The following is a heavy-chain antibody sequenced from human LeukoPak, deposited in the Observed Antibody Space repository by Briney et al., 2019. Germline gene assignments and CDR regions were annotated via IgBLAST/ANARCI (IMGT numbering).Heavy chain of an antibody. CDR2: ISGSGGST. Sequence: PGRSLRLSCAASGFTFSSYAMNWVRQAPGKGLEWVSDISGSGGSTYYADSVKGLFTISRDNSKNTVFLQMNSLRAEDTAIYYCARDEASWYFDLWGRGTLVTVSS. CDR3: ARDEASWYFDL. CDR1: GFTFSSYA. V-gene: IGHV3-23*01. J-gene: IGHJ2*01.